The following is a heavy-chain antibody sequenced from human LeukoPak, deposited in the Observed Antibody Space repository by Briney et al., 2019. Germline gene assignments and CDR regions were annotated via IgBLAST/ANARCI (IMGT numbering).Heavy chain of an antibody. CDR1: GGSISSGDYY. D-gene: IGHD2-2*02. J-gene: IGHJ4*02. CDR3: ARGESYTALFDY. CDR2: IYYSGST. Sequence: SETLSLTCTVSGGSISSGDYYWSWIRQPPGKGLEWIGYIYYSGSTYYNPSLKSRVTISVDTSKNQFSLKLSSVTAADTAVYYYARGESYTALFDYWGQGTLVTVSS. V-gene: IGHV4-30-4*01.